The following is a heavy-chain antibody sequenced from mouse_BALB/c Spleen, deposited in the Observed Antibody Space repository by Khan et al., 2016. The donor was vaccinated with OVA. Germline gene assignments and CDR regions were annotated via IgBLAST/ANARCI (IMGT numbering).Heavy chain of an antibody. CDR2: IWVGGST. D-gene: IGHD1-3*01. CDR1: GSSLTSYG. Sequence: VQLQESGPGLVAPSQSLSITCTVPGSSLTSYGVHWVRQPPGKGLEGLGVIWVGGSTNYNSLLMSRLSISKDNSQSQVFLNMISLQTDGTAMYYCARLEDIWGHGTTPTVSS. J-gene: IGHJ2*01. V-gene: IGHV2-9*02. CDR3: ARLEDI.